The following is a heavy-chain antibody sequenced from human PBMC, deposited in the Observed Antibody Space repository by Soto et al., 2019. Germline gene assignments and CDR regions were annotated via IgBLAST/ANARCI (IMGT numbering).Heavy chain of an antibody. Sequence: QVTLKESGPVLVKPTETLMLTCTVSGFSLSNARMGVSWIRQPPGKALEWLAHIFSNDEKSYSTSLKSRLTISKDTSKSQVVLTMTNMDPVDTATYYCARATYYYDSSGYTGDFDYWGQGTLVTVSS. CDR1: GFSLSNARMG. CDR2: IFSNDEK. J-gene: IGHJ4*02. CDR3: ARATYYYDSSGYTGDFDY. D-gene: IGHD3-22*01. V-gene: IGHV2-26*01.